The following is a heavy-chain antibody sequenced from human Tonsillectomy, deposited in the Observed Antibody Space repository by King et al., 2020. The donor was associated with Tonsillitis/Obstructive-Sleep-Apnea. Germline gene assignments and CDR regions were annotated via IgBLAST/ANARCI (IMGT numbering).Heavy chain of an antibody. CDR2: IYYSGST. V-gene: IGHV4-61*01. D-gene: IGHD2-15*01. J-gene: IGHJ4*02. CDR3: AMGEHCSGGSCPFDY. CDR1: GCSVSSCSYY. Sequence: QLQESGPGLVKPSETLSLTCTVSGCSVSSCSYYWSWIRQPPGKGLEWIGYIYYSGSTNYNPSLKSRVTISVDTSKNQFSLKVSSVTAADTAVYYCAMGEHCSGGSCPFDYWGQGTLVTVSS.